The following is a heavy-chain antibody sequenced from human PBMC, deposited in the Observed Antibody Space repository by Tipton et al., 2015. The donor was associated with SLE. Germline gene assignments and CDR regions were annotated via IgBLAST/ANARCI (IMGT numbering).Heavy chain of an antibody. CDR3: ARGRGDSSSLGGY. CDR2: IYYSGST. Sequence: LSLTCTVSGGSISSYYWSWIRQPPGKGLEWIGYIYYSGSTNYNPSLKSRVTISVDTSKNQFSLKLSSVTAADTAVYYCARGRGDSSSLGGYWGQGTLITVSS. D-gene: IGHD6-6*01. J-gene: IGHJ4*02. V-gene: IGHV4-59*12. CDR1: GGSISSYY.